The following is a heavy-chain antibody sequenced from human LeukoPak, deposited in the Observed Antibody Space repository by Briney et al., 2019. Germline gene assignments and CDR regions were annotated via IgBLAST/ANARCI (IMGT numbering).Heavy chain of an antibody. CDR1: GFTFSSYD. Sequence: GGSLRLSCAASGFTFSSYDMNWVRQAPGKGLEWVSYISRSGSTTYYGDSVKGRFTISRDNAKNSLYLQMNSLRDEDTAVYYCARDWTTMVTAGGKRDYWGQGTLVTVSS. J-gene: IGHJ4*02. CDR2: ISRSGSTT. CDR3: ARDWTTMVTAGGKRDY. D-gene: IGHD4-23*01. V-gene: IGHV3-48*02.